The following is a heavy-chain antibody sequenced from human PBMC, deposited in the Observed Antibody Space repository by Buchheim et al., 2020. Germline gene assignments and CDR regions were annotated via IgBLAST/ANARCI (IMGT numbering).Heavy chain of an antibody. D-gene: IGHD1-1*01. CDR2: INHSGST. V-gene: IGHV4-34*01. CDR3: ARGTTQRPNSYYFDY. CDR1: GGSFSGYY. Sequence: QVQLQQWGAGLLKLSETLSLTCAVYGGSFSGYYWSWIRQPPGKGLEWIGEINHSGSTNYNPSFKSRVTISVDTSKNQSSLKLSSVTAADTAVYYCARGTTQRPNSYYFDYWGQGTL. J-gene: IGHJ4*02.